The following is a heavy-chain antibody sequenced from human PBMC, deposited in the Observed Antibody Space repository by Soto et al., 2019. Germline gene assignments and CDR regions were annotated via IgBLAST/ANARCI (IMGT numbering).Heavy chain of an antibody. CDR3: ARAGTPQKRYCSSTSCYTRRYYFDY. CDR2: ISAYNGNT. J-gene: IGHJ4*02. D-gene: IGHD2-2*02. CDR1: GYTFTSYG. V-gene: IGHV1-18*04. Sequence: GASVKVSCKASGYTFTSYGISWVRQAPGQGLEWVGWISAYNGNTNYAQKLQGRVTMTTDTSTSTAYMELRSLRSDDTAVYYCARAGTPQKRYCSSTSCYTRRYYFDYWGQGTLVTVSS.